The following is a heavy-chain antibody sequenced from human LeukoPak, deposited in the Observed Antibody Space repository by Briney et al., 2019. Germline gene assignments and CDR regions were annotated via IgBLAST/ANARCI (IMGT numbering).Heavy chain of an antibody. CDR1: GFIFSNAW. Sequence: GGSLRLSCATSGFIFSNAWMSWVRQAPGKGLESVGRIKTRTDGGTADYGAPVYGRFTISRDDSKDILYLQANSLKTEDTAVYYCATEKGYSSSLTFDFWGQGTLVTVSS. J-gene: IGHJ4*02. CDR3: ATEKGYSSSLTFDF. V-gene: IGHV3-15*01. D-gene: IGHD6-6*01. CDR2: IKTRTDGGTA.